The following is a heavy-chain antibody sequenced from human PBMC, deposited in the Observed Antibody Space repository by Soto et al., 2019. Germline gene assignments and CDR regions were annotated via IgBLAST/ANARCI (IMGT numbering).Heavy chain of an antibody. CDR2: ISGSDDST. CDR3: AKRSSSSTFDY. CDR1: GFTFSSYA. J-gene: IGHJ4*02. V-gene: IGHV3-23*01. Sequence: EVQLLESGGGLVQPGESLRLSCAASGFTFSSYAMSWVRQALGKGLEWVSVISGSDDSTYYADSVKGRFTISRDNSKNTLYLQMNSLRAEDTAVYYCAKRSSSSTFDYWGQGNLVTVSS. D-gene: IGHD6-6*01.